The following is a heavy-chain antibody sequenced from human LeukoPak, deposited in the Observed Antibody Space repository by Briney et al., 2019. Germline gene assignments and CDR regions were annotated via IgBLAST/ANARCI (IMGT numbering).Heavy chain of an antibody. CDR1: GYTFTSYD. CDR3: ARAGTANDAFDI. D-gene: IGHD1-1*01. V-gene: IGHV1-8*03. Sequence: GASVKVSCKASGYTFTSYDINWVRQATGQGLEWMGWMNPNSGNTGYAQKFQGRVTITRDTSASTAYRELSSLRSEDMAVYYCARAGTANDAFDIWGQGTMVTVSS. J-gene: IGHJ3*02. CDR2: MNPNSGNT.